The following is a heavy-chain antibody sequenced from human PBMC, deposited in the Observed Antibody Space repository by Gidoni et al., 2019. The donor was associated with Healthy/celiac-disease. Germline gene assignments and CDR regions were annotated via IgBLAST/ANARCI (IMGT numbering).Heavy chain of an antibody. J-gene: IGHJ4*02. CDR1: GGSFSGYY. D-gene: IGHD2-2*01. CDR3: ARGPRARIVVPAAILYY. V-gene: IGHV4-34*01. Sequence: QVQLQQWGAGLLKPSETLSLTCAVYGGSFSGYYWSWIRQPPGKGLEWIGEINHSGSTNYNPSLKSRVTISVDTSKNQFSLKLSSVTAADTAVYYCARGPRARIVVPAAILYYWGQGTLVTVSS. CDR2: INHSGST.